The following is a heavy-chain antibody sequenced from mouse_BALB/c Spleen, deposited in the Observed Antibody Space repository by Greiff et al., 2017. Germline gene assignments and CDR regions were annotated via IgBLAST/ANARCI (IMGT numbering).Heavy chain of an antibody. V-gene: IGHV2-9*02. Sequence: VKLVESGPGLVAPSQSLSITCTVSGFSLTSYGVHWVRQPPGKGLEWLGVIWAGGSTNYNSALMSRLSISKDNSKSQVFLKMNSLQTDDTAMYYCARDRYYYGGLDYWGQGTTLTVSS. CDR3: ARDRYYYGGLDY. CDR2: IWAGGST. D-gene: IGHD1-1*01. J-gene: IGHJ2*01. CDR1: GFSLTSYG.